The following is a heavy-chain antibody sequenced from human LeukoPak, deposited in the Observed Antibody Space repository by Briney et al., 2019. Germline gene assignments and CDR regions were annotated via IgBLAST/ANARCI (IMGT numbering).Heavy chain of an antibody. Sequence: ASVKVSCKASGYTFTSYYMHWVRQAPGQGLEWMGIINPSGGSTSYAQKFQGRVTMTRDTSTSTDYMELSSLRSEDTAVYYCAARLRFLEWLDHDAFDIWGQGTMVTVSS. D-gene: IGHD3-3*01. CDR2: INPSGGST. CDR1: GYTFTSYY. CDR3: AARLRFLEWLDHDAFDI. V-gene: IGHV1-46*03. J-gene: IGHJ3*02.